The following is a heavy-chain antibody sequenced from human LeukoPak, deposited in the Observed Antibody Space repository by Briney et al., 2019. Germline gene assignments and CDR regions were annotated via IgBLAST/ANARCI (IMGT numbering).Heavy chain of an antibody. CDR3: ARRGSSSSHWFDP. V-gene: IGHV1-69*05. Sequence: SVKVSRKASGGTFSSYAISWVRQAPGQGLEWMGGIIPIFGTASYAQKFQGRVTITTDESTSTAYMELSSLRSEDTAVYYCARRGSSSSHWFDPWGQGTLVTVSS. CDR2: IIPIFGTA. J-gene: IGHJ5*02. CDR1: GGTFSSYA. D-gene: IGHD6-6*01.